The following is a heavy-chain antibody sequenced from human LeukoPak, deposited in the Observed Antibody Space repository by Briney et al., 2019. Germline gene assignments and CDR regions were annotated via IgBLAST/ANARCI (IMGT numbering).Heavy chain of an antibody. V-gene: IGHV4-61*01. CDR2: IYYSGST. J-gene: IGHJ4*02. Sequence: PSQTLSLTCTVSGGSISSGSYYWSWIRQPPGKGLEWIGYIYYSGSTNYNPSLKSRVTISVDTSKNQFSLKLSSVTAADTAVYYCARAGWGVAGDFDYWGQGTLVTVSS. D-gene: IGHD6-19*01. CDR1: GGSISSGSYY. CDR3: ARAGWGVAGDFDY.